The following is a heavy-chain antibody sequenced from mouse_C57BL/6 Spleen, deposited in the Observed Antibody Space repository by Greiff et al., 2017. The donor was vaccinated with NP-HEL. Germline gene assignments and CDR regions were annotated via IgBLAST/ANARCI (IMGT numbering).Heavy chain of an antibody. CDR1: GFTFSDYG. CDR2: ISSGSSTI. V-gene: IGHV5-17*01. Sequence: EVMLVESGGGLVKPGGSLKLSCAASGFTFSDYGMHWVRQAPEKGLEWVAYISSGSSTIYYADTVKGRFTISRDNAKNTLFLQMTSLRSEDTAMYYCARGGTEWYFDVWGTGTTVTVSS. CDR3: ARGGTEWYFDV. D-gene: IGHD3-3*01. J-gene: IGHJ1*03.